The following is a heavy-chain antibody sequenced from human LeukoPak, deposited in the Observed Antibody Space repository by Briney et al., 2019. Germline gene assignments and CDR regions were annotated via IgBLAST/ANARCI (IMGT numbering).Heavy chain of an antibody. CDR3: ARDLNYGLDY. CDR1: GFTFSSYA. CDR2: ISYDGSNK. V-gene: IGHV3-30-3*01. D-gene: IGHD3-16*01. J-gene: IGHJ4*02. Sequence: GGSLRLSCAASGFTFSSYAMHWVRQAPGKGLEWVAVISYDGSNKYYADSVKGRFTISRDNSKNTLYLQMNSLRAEDTAVYYCARDLNYGLDYWGQGTLVTVSS.